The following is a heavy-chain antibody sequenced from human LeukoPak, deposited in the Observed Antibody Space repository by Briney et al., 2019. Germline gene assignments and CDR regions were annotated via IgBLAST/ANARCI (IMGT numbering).Heavy chain of an antibody. J-gene: IGHJ5*02. CDR1: AYSIGRDYY. Sequence: PPETLSVTCKVSAYSIGRDYYWAWLRQHPGKGLEWIGTIFHTGRTVYNPSYESRLTISMDTSKNEFFLRLNSVTAADTAVYFCARDGGYPTTDEGFDPWGLGTLVTVSS. V-gene: IGHV4-38-2*02. CDR2: IFHTGRT. D-gene: IGHD5-12*01. CDR3: ARDGGYPTTDEGFDP.